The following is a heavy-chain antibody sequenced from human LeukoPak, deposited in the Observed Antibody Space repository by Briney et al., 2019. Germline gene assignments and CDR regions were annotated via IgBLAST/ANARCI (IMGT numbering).Heavy chain of an antibody. D-gene: IGHD1-26*01. CDR2: INHSGST. V-gene: IGHV4-34*01. CDR1: GGSFSGYY. Sequence: SETLSLTCAVYGGSFSGYYWSWIRQPPGKGLEWIGEINHSGSTNYNPSLKSRVTISVDTSKNQFSLKLSSVTAADTAVYYCASWRSGSYIFNYWGQGTLVTVSS. CDR3: ASWRSGSYIFNY. J-gene: IGHJ4*02.